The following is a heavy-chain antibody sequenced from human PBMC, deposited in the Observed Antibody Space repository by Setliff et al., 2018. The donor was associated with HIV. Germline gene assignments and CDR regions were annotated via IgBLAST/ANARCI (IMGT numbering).Heavy chain of an antibody. Sequence: SETLSLTCAVSGGSITTTNWWTWIRQPPGKGLEWIGEIYHSGSSNYNPSLKTRVTISLDKSKNQFSLKLTSVTAADTAIYYCARANLAVVTPSSYYMGVWAKGTTVTVSS. J-gene: IGHJ6*03. CDR3: ARANLAVVTPSSYYMGV. D-gene: IGHD3-3*01. CDR1: GGSITTTNW. V-gene: IGHV4-4*02. CDR2: IYHSGSS.